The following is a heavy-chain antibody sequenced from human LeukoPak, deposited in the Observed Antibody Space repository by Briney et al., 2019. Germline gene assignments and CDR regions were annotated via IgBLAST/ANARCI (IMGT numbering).Heavy chain of an antibody. J-gene: IGHJ4*02. D-gene: IGHD4-17*01. CDR1: GYTFTGYH. CDR3: AREMNYDDYRTSDY. Sequence: ASVKVSCKASGYTFTGYHIHWVRQAPGQGLEWMGWINPNTGGTSYSQKFQGRVTMTRDTSISTVYMQLISLRSDDTAVYYCAREMNYDDYRTSDYWGQGTLVAVSS. V-gene: IGHV1-2*02. CDR2: INPNTGGT.